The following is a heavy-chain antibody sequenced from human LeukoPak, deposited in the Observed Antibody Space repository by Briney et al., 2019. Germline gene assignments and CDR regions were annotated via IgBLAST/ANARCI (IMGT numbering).Heavy chain of an antibody. Sequence: GGSLRLSCAASGFTFDDYAMHWVRQAPGKGLEWVSGISWNSGSIGYADSVKGRFTISRDNAKNSQYLQMNSLRAEDTALYYCAKEIAVAGTYYYYYGMDVWGQGTTVTVSS. CDR1: GFTFDDYA. CDR2: ISWNSGSI. J-gene: IGHJ6*02. CDR3: AKEIAVAGTYYYYYGMDV. V-gene: IGHV3-9*01. D-gene: IGHD6-19*01.